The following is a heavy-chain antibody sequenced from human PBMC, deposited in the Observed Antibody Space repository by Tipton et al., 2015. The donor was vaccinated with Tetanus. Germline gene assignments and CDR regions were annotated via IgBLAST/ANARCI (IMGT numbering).Heavy chain of an antibody. CDR1: GGSINSGGHF. V-gene: IGHV4-61*08. J-gene: IGHJ4*02. Sequence: TLSLTCTVSGGSINSGGHFWTWIRQRTGKGLEWIAYIFYNGRTQSNPSLRSRVSISVDTAKNQFSLQLKSVTAADTAIYYCARTTRRWLHPDYWGPGTLVTVSS. D-gene: IGHD5-24*01. CDR2: IFYNGRT. CDR3: ARTTRRWLHPDY.